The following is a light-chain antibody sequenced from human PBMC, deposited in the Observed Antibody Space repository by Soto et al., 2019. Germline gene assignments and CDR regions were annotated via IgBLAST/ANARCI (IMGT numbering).Light chain of an antibody. CDR3: QSYDSSLSGSV. CDR1: NSNIGAGYD. J-gene: IGLJ2*01. V-gene: IGLV1-40*01. CDR2: GNT. Sequence: QSVLTQPPSMSGVPGQRVTISCTGSNSNIGAGYDVHWYQQLPGTAPKLLLYGNTNRPSGVPDRFSGSKSGTSASLAITGLQADDEADYYCQSYDSSLSGSVFGGGTKLTVL.